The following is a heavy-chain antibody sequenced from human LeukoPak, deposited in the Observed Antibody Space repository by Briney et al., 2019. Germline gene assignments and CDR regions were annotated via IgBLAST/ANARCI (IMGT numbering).Heavy chain of an antibody. CDR1: GFTVSSNY. CDR2: IYSGGST. CDR3: ARDQDYDSSGYYFL. Sequence: GGSLRLSCAASGFTVSSNYMSWVRQAPGRGLEWVSVIYSGGSTYYADSVKGRFTISRDNSKNTLYLQMNSLRAEDTAVYYCARDQDYDSSGYYFLWGQGTLVTVSS. J-gene: IGHJ4*02. D-gene: IGHD3-22*01. V-gene: IGHV3-66*01.